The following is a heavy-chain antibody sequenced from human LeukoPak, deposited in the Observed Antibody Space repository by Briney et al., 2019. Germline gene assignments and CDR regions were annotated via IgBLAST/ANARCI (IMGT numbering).Heavy chain of an antibody. Sequence: PGGSLRLSCAASVFTFNIYCMHWVRQAPCKGLEWVAVIWSDGSNENYVDSVKGRFTISRDNSKNTLYLQMNSLRVEDTAIYYCARQYNRGYFFGHWGQGTLVTVSS. CDR1: VFTFNIYC. CDR2: IWSDGSNE. J-gene: IGHJ4*02. V-gene: IGHV3-33*01. D-gene: IGHD3-22*01. CDR3: ARQYNRGYFFGH.